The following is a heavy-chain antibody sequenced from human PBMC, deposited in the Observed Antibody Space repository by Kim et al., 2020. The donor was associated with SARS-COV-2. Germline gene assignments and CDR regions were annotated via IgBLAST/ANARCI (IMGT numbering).Heavy chain of an antibody. CDR2: IRRKANNYAT. CDR1: GFPFSASA. J-gene: IGHJ3*02. V-gene: IGHV3-73*01. CDR3: AILRVGYSGGDDAFDI. Sequence: GGSLRLSCAASGFPFSASAIHWVRQASGKGLEWIGRIRRKANNYATVYPASVKGRFTISRDDSKNTAYLQMNSLKTEDTAVYYCAILRVGYSGGDDAFDIWGQGTSVTVSA. D-gene: IGHD3-22*01.